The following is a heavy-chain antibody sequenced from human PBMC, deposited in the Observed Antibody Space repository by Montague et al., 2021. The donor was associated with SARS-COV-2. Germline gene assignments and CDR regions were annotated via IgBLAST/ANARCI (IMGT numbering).Heavy chain of an antibody. Sequence: SETLSLTCTVSGGSIGAYYWSWIRQPPGKGPEWIAYISSSGTTNYNPSLKSRITVSVDTSRNQLSLKLSSVTAADSAVYYCARGSRLKYLEWSGSRYDYYGMDVWGQGTIVTVSS. CDR1: GGSIGAYY. CDR2: ISSSGTT. V-gene: IGHV4-59*01. D-gene: IGHD3-3*01. CDR3: ARGSRLKYLEWSGSRYDYYGMDV. J-gene: IGHJ6*02.